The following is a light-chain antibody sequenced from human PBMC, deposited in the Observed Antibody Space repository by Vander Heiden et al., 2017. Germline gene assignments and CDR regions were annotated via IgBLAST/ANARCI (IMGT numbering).Light chain of an antibody. CDR1: SSDIGAYKF. V-gene: IGLV2-14*03. J-gene: IGLJ1*01. Sequence: QSALTQPASVSGSPGQSVTIPCPGTSSDIGAYKFISWFQQFPDKAPTLIIYEVTNRPSGISSRFSGSKSGNTASLTISGLQPEDEADYYCSSYSNSATLYLFGTGTKVNV. CDR2: EVT. CDR3: SSYSNSATLYL.